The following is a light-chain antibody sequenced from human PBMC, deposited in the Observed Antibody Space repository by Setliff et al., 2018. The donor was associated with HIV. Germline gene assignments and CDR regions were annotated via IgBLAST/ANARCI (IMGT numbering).Light chain of an antibody. CDR2: DVK. Sequence: ALTQPASVSGSPGQSITISCSGTSSDVGGYNYVSWYQQHPGKAPKLMIYDVKDRPSGVSNRFSGSKSGNTASLTISGLQAEDEADYYCSSRIVSSALHVFGTGTKV. J-gene: IGLJ1*01. CDR1: SSDVGGYNY. CDR3: SSRIVSSALHV. V-gene: IGLV2-14*03.